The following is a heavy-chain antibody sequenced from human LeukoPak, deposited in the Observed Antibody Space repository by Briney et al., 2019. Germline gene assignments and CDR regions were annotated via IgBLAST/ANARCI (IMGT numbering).Heavy chain of an antibody. D-gene: IGHD3-22*01. J-gene: IGHJ4*02. CDR1: GFTFSSYS. CDR2: ISSSSSTI. CDR3: ARDKDGSGYFYFDY. Sequence: GGSLRLSCAASGFTFSSYSMNWVRQAPGKGLEWVSYISSSSSTIYYADSVKGRFTISRDNAKNSLYLQMNSLRAEDTAVYYCARDKDGSGYFYFDYWGQGTLVTVSS. V-gene: IGHV3-48*01.